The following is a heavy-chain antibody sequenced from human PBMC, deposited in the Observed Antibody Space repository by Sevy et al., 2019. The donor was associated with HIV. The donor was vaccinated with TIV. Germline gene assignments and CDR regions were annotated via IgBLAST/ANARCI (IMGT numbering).Heavy chain of an antibody. CDR2: IKQDGSEK. Sequence: GGSLRLSCAASGFTFSSYWMSWVRQAPGKGLEWVANIKQDGSEKYYVDSVKGRFTISRDNAKNSLYLQMNSLRAEDTAVYCCARERTTVTLRYAFDIWGQGTMVTVSS. CDR1: GFTFSSYW. D-gene: IGHD4-4*01. V-gene: IGHV3-7*03. J-gene: IGHJ3*02. CDR3: ARERTTVTLRYAFDI.